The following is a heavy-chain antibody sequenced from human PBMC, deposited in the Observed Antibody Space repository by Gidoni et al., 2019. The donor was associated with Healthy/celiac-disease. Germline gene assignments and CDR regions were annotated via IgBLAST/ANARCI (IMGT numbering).Heavy chain of an antibody. CDR3: AKAGYSSGWSLFDY. CDR2: CSWNSGSI. J-gene: IGHJ4*02. Sequence: EVQLVESGGGLVQPGRSLRLSCAASGFTFDDYAMHWVRQAPGKGLEWVSGCSWNSGSIGYADSVKGRFTISRDNAKNSLYLQMNSLRPEDTALYYCAKAGYSSGWSLFDYWGQGTLVTVSS. V-gene: IGHV3-9*01. D-gene: IGHD6-19*01. CDR1: GFTFDDYA.